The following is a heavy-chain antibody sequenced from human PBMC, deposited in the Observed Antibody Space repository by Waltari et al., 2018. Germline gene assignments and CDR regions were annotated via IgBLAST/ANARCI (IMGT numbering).Heavy chain of an antibody. CDR2: IYYSGST. J-gene: IGHJ4*02. Sequence: QVQLQESGPGLVKPSETLSLTCTVSGGSISSYYWSWIRQPPGKGLDWIGYIYYSGSTNYNPSLKSRVTISVDTSKNQFSLKLSSVTAADTAVYYCARGRGVGYWGQGTLVTVSS. V-gene: IGHV4-59*01. D-gene: IGHD1-26*01. CDR3: ARGRGVGY. CDR1: GGSISSYY.